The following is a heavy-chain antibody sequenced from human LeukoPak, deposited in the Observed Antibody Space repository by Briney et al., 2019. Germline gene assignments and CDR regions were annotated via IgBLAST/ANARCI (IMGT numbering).Heavy chain of an antibody. CDR3: AGASTTVTTLGYYYYYMDV. V-gene: IGHV7-4-1*02. J-gene: IGHJ6*03. D-gene: IGHD4-17*01. CDR1: GYTFTSYA. CDR2: INTNTGNP. Sequence: GASVKVSCKASGYTFTSYAMNWVRQAPGQGLEWMGWINTNTGNPTYAQGFTGRFVFSLDTSVSTASLQISSLKAEDTAVYYCAGASTTVTTLGYYYYYMDVWGKGTTVTVSS.